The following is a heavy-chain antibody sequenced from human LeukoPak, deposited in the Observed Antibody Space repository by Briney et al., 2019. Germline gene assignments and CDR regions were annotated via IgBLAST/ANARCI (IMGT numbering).Heavy chain of an antibody. J-gene: IGHJ6*03. CDR1: GGSISSSSYY. CDR3: ARITVTTFDYYYMDV. V-gene: IGHV4-39*07. Sequence: SETLSLTCTVSGGSISSSSYYWGWIRQPPGKGLEWIGSIYYSGSTYYNPSLKSRVTISVDTSKNQFSLKLSSVTAADTAVYYCARITVTTFDYYYMDVWGKGTTVTVSS. D-gene: IGHD4-11*01. CDR2: IYYSGST.